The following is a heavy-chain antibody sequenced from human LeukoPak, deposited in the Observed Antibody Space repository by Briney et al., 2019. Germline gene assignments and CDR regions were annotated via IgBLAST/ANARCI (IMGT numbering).Heavy chain of an antibody. J-gene: IGHJ4*02. Sequence: PSQTLSLTCTVSGGSISSGGYYWSWIRQHPGQGLEWIGYIYYSGSTYYNPSLKSRVTISVDTSKNQFSLKLSSVTAADTAVYYCVADSSGYYFDYWGQGTLVTVSS. D-gene: IGHD3-22*01. CDR1: GGSISSGGYY. V-gene: IGHV4-31*03. CDR3: VADSSGYYFDY. CDR2: IYYSGST.